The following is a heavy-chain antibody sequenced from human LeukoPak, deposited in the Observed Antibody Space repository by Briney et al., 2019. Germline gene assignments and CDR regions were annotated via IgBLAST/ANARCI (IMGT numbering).Heavy chain of an antibody. D-gene: IGHD2-2*02. CDR2: IIPIFGTA. V-gene: IGHV1-69*13. J-gene: IGHJ3*02. CDR1: GGTFSSYA. Sequence: SVKVSCKASGGTFSSYAISWVRQAPGQGLEWMGGIIPIFGTANYAQKFQGRVTITADESTSTAYMELSSLRSEDTAVYYCARGRPAIVVVPAAIGDAFDIWGQGTMVTVSS. CDR3: ARGRPAIVVVPAAIGDAFDI.